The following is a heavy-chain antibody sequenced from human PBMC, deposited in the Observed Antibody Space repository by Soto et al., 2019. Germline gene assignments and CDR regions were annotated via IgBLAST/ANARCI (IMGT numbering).Heavy chain of an antibody. V-gene: IGHV1-18*01. CDR3: ARVQNIREPYFGEDFDY. Sequence: QVQLVQSGVEVKKPGASVKVSCKASGYTFSSYGISWVRQAPGQGLEWMGWINGYNGNRNYAQKFQGRVTMTTDTSTSTAYMELRRLRSDDTAVYYCARVQNIREPYFGEDFDYWGQGTLVTVSS. CDR1: GYTFSSYG. J-gene: IGHJ4*02. D-gene: IGHD3-16*01. CDR2: INGYNGNR.